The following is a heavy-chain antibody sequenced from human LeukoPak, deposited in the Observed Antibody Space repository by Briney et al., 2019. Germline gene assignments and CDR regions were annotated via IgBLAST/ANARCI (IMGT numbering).Heavy chain of an antibody. Sequence: GGSLRLSCAASGFTFSDYYMSWIRQAPGKGLEWVSYISSSVSTIYYADSVKGRFTISRDNAKNSLYLQMNSLRAEDTAVYYCAGRDYYDSSGYYYGFDYWGQGTLVTVSS. V-gene: IGHV3-11*04. J-gene: IGHJ4*02. CDR3: AGRDYYDSSGYYYGFDY. D-gene: IGHD3-22*01. CDR1: GFTFSDYY. CDR2: ISSSVSTI.